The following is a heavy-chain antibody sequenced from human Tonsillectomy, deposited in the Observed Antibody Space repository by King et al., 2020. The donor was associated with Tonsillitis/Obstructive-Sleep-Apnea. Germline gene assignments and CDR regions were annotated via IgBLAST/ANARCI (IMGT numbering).Heavy chain of an antibody. D-gene: IGHD5-12*01. J-gene: IGHJ4*02. CDR3: ARLPSLVASYYFDY. Sequence: VQLVESGAEVKKPGSSVKVSCKASGGTFSSYAISWVRQAPGQGLEWMGRIIPILGIANYAQKFQGRVTITADKSTSTAYMELSSLRSEDTAVYYCARLPSLVASYYFDYWGQGTLVTVSS. CDR2: IIPILGIA. V-gene: IGHV1-69*09. CDR1: GGTFSSYA.